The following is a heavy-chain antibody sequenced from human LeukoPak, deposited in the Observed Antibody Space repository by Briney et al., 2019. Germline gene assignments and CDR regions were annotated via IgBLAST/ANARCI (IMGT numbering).Heavy chain of an antibody. CDR2: IYPGDSDT. J-gene: IGHJ4*02. CDR1: GYSFTSYW. CDR3: ARHGAAARFGELPDS. D-gene: IGHD3-10*01. V-gene: IGHV5-51*01. Sequence: GESLKISCKGSGYSFTSYWIGWVRQMPGKGLEWMGIIYPGDSDTRYSPSFQGQVTISADKSISTAYLQWSSLKASDTAMYYCARHGAAARFGELPDSWGQGTLVTVSS.